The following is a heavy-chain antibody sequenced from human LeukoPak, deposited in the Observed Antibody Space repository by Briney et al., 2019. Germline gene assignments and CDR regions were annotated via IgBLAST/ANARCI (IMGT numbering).Heavy chain of an antibody. J-gene: IGHJ2*01. CDR3: AKDRTVGASYWYFDL. CDR2: ISSSGSGGNT. CDR1: GVTLSNYA. D-gene: IGHD1-26*01. Sequence: GGSLRLSCVASGVTLSNYAMSWARQAPGKGLGWVSGISSSGSGGNTYYADSVKGRFTISGDSSRNTLSLHMNTLRAEDTAIYYCAKDRTVGASYWYFDLWGRGTLVTVSS. V-gene: IGHV3-23*01.